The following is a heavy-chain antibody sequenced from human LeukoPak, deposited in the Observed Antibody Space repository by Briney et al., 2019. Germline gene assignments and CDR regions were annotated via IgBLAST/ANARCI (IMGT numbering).Heavy chain of an antibody. V-gene: IGHV1-18*01. Sequence: VKVSCKASGYSFMSYGISWVRQAPGQGLQWMGWISGYNGNTKYAQKFQGRVTITRNTSISTAYMELSSLRSEDTAVYYCARGLGGWYPNGFDYWGQGTLVTVSS. CDR2: ISGYNGNT. J-gene: IGHJ4*02. CDR1: GYSFMSYG. D-gene: IGHD6-19*01. CDR3: ARGLGGWYPNGFDY.